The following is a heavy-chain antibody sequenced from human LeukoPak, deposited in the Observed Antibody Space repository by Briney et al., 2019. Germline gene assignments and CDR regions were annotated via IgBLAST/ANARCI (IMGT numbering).Heavy chain of an antibody. Sequence: SVKVSCKASRGTFSSYTISWVRQAPGQGLEWMGRIIPILGIANYAQKFQGRVTITADKSTSTAYMELSSLRSEDTAVYYCASYRRLGYCSSTSCEHWGQGTLVTVSS. V-gene: IGHV1-69*02. CDR3: ASYRRLGYCSSTSCEH. J-gene: IGHJ4*02. CDR1: RGTFSSYT. D-gene: IGHD2-2*01. CDR2: IIPILGIA.